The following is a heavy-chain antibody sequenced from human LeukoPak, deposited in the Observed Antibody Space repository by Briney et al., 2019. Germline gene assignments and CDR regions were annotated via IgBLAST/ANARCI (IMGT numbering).Heavy chain of an antibody. Sequence: SETPSLTCTVSGGSISSYYWSWIRQPPGKGLEWIGYIYYSGSTNYNPSLKSRVTISVDTSKNQFSLKLSSVTAADTAVYYCARDVNYGDDAFDIWGQGTMVTVSS. CDR3: ARDVNYGDDAFDI. J-gene: IGHJ3*02. D-gene: IGHD4-17*01. CDR2: IYYSGST. V-gene: IGHV4-59*12. CDR1: GGSISSYY.